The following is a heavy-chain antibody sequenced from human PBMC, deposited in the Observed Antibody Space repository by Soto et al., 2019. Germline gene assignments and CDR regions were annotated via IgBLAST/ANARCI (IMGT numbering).Heavy chain of an antibody. J-gene: IGHJ6*02. D-gene: IGHD3-16*02. Sequence: SVKVSCKAAGGTFSSYAISWVRQAPGQGLEWMGGIIPIFGTANYAQKFQGRVTITADESTSTAYMELSSLRSEDTAVYYCASPQDTFGGVIVTRRFYYYYGMDVWSQGTTVTVSS. CDR2: IIPIFGTA. CDR3: ASPQDTFGGVIVTRRFYYYYGMDV. CDR1: GGTFSSYA. V-gene: IGHV1-69*13.